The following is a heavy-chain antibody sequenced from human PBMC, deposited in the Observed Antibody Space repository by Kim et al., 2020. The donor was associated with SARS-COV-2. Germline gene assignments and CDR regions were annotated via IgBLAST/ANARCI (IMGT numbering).Heavy chain of an antibody. Sequence: GGSLRLSCAASGFTFSSYAMHWVRQAPGKGLEWVAVISYDGSNKYYADSVKGRFTISRDNSKNTLYLQMNSLRAEDTAVYYCARSPGWGYYGSGRLDYWGQGTLVTVSS. V-gene: IGHV3-30*04. CDR3: ARSPGWGYYGSGRLDY. J-gene: IGHJ4*02. D-gene: IGHD3-10*01. CDR2: ISYDGSNK. CDR1: GFTFSSYA.